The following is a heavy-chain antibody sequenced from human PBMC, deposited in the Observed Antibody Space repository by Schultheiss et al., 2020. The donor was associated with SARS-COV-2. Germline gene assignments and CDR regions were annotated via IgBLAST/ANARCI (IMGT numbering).Heavy chain of an antibody. CDR3: ARDLHSIVVPAAAGYYYGMDV. D-gene: IGHD2-2*01. J-gene: IGHJ6*02. V-gene: IGHV3-30*01. Sequence: GGSLRLSCTASGFTFGDYAMHWVRQAPGKGLEWVAVISYDGSNKYYADSVKGRFTISRDNSKNTLYLQMNSLRAEDTAVYYCARDLHSIVVPAAAGYYYGMDVWGQGTTVTVSS. CDR1: GFTFGDYA. CDR2: ISYDGSNK.